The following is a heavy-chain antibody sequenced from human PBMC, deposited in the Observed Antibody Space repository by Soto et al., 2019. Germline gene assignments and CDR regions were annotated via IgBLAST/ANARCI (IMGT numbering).Heavy chain of an antibody. CDR2: ISSSGSTI. V-gene: IGHV3-11*01. CDR3: ARPYCISTSCYFGSYGMDV. CDR1: GFTFSDYY. Sequence: PGGSLRLSCAASGFTFSDYYMSWIRQAPGKGLEWVSYISSSGSTIYYADSVKGRFTVSRDNAKNSLYLQMNSLRAEDTAVYYCARPYCISTSCYFGSYGMDVWGQGTLVTVAS. D-gene: IGHD2-2*01. J-gene: IGHJ4*02.